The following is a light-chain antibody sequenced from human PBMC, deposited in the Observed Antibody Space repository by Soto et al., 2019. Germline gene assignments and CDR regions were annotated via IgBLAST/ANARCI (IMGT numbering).Light chain of an antibody. CDR3: HQYGISPPRT. CDR2: GTS. Sequence: EIVLTQSPGTLSLSPGERATLSCRASQSVSSSYLAWYQQKPGQAPRLLIYGTSSRATGIPDRFSGSGSGTDFTLTITRLEPEDFAVYYCHQYGISPPRTFGQGTRPEIK. J-gene: IGKJ5*01. V-gene: IGKV3-20*01. CDR1: QSVSSSY.